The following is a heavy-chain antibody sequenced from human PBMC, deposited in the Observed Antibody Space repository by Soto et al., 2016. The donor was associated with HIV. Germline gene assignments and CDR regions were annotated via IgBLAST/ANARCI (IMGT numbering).Heavy chain of an antibody. Sequence: QVQLQESGPGLVKPSETLSLTCIVSGTSISTYYWSWIRQSPGKGLEWIGYIYYSGSANYNPSLKSRVTISVDTTKNQLSLKLSSVTAADAAVYYCARGGHSSSWYYYMDVWGKGATVIVSS. D-gene: IGHD6-13*01. J-gene: IGHJ6*03. V-gene: IGHV4-59*01. CDR1: GTSISTYY. CDR3: ARGGHSSSWYYYMDV. CDR2: IYYSGSA.